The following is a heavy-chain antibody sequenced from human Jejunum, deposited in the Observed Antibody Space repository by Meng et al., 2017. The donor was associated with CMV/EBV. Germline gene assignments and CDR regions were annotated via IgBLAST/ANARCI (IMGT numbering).Heavy chain of an antibody. CDR1: GFTFNTYW. CDR3: ARPRNYYHYGMDA. J-gene: IGHJ6*02. V-gene: IGHV3-7*01. CDR2: IKEDGSEK. Sequence: SGFTFNTYWMSWVRQAPGKGLEWVANIKEDGSEKNYVDSVKGRFTISRDNAKNSLYLQLNSLRAEDTAVYYCARPRNYYHYGMDAWGQGTTVTVSS.